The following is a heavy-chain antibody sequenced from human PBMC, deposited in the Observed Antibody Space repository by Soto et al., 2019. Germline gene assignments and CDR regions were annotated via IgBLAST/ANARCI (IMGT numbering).Heavy chain of an antibody. Sequence: ASVKVSCKASGGTFSSYAISWVRQAPGQGLEWMGGIIPIFGTANYAQKFQGRVTITADKSTSTAYMELSSLRSEDTAVYYCAMADKLVVATFDYWGLGSLVTVSA. CDR2: IIPIFGTA. V-gene: IGHV1-69*06. J-gene: IGHJ4*02. CDR3: AMADKLVVATFDY. D-gene: IGHD2-15*01. CDR1: GGTFSSYA.